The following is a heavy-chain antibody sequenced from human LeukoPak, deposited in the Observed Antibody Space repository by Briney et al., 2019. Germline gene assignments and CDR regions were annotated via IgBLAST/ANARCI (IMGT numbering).Heavy chain of an antibody. CDR1: GGSFSGYY. V-gene: IGHV4-34*01. CDR3: ARGRRDSSSWYRKWFDP. CDR2: INHSGRT. D-gene: IGHD6-13*01. J-gene: IGHJ5*02. Sequence: SETLSLTCAVYGGSFSGYYWSWLRQPPGKGLEWIGEINHSGRTNYNPSLKSRVTISVDTSKNQFSLKLSSVTAADTAVYYCARGRRDSSSWYRKWFDPWGQGTLVTVSS.